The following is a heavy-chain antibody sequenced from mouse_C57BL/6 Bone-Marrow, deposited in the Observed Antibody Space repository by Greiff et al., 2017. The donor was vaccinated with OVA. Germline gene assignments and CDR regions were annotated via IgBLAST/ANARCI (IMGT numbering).Heavy chain of an antibody. D-gene: IGHD1-1*01. V-gene: IGHV8-8*01. Sequence: QVTLKVCGPGILQPSQTLSLTCSFSGFSLSTFGMGVGWIRQPSGKGLEWLAHIWWDDDKYYNPALKSRLTISKDTSKNQVFLKIANVDTADTATYYCARPITTGLGYYFDYWGQGTTLTVSS. J-gene: IGHJ2*01. CDR2: IWWDDDK. CDR1: GFSLSTFGMG. CDR3: ARPITTGLGYYFDY.